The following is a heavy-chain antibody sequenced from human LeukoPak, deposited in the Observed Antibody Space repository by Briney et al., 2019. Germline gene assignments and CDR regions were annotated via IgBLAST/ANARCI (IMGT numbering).Heavy chain of an antibody. J-gene: IGHJ4*02. V-gene: IGHV3-53*01. CDR1: GFTVSSNY. Sequence: GGSLRLSCAASGFTVSSNYMSWVRQAPGKGLEGVSVIYSGGSTYYADSVKGRFTISRDNSKNTLYLQMNSLRAEDTAVYYCARDNYGDYGTYFDYWGQGTLVTVSS. CDR3: ARDNYGDYGTYFDY. D-gene: IGHD4-17*01. CDR2: IYSGGST.